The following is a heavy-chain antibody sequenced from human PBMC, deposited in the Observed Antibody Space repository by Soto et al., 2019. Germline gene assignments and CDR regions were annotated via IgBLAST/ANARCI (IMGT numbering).Heavy chain of an antibody. Sequence: EVQLLESGGGLVQPGGSLRLSCATSGFTFSSYAMSWARQGPGKGLEWVSSINTDGSTYYIDSVKGRFTIPRDISKNTLYPQIDDLRAEDSVIIFRAKNYYFGAWGQGTLVTGSS. V-gene: IGHV3-23*01. CDR2: INTDGST. CDR1: GFTFSSYA. CDR3: AKNYYFGA. J-gene: IGHJ4*02.